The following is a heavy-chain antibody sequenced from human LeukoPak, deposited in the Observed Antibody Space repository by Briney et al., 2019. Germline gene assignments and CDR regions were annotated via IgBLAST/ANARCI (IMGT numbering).Heavy chain of an antibody. J-gene: IGHJ4*02. CDR3: AKDLPRYDILTGYYTAGSLDY. V-gene: IGHV3-23*01. D-gene: IGHD3-9*01. CDR1: GLTFSSYA. CDR2: ISGSGDRT. Sequence: PGGSLRLSCAAPGLTFSSYAMTWVRQAPGKGLEWVSGISGSGDRTYYADSVKGRFTISRDNSTNTLYLQMNSLRAEDTAVYYCAKDLPRYDILTGYYTAGSLDYWGQGTLVTVSS.